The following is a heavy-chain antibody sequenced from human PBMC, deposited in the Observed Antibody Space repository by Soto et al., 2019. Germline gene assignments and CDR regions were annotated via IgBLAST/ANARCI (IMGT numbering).Heavy chain of an antibody. Sequence: QAQLVESGGGVVQPGRSLRLSCAASGFTFSSYGMHWVRQAPGKGLEWVAVIWYDGSNKYYADSVKGRFTISRDNSKNTLYLQMNSLRAEDTAVYYCARSYYYDSSGYYQSFFQHWGQGTLVTVSS. D-gene: IGHD3-22*01. CDR2: IWYDGSNK. CDR1: GFTFSSYG. CDR3: ARSYYYDSSGYYQSFFQH. V-gene: IGHV3-33*01. J-gene: IGHJ1*01.